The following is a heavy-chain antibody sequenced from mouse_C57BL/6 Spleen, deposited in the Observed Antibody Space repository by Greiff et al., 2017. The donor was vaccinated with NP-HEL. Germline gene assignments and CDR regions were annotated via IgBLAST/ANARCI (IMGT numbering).Heavy chain of an antibody. V-gene: IGHV1-63*01. Sequence: QVQLQQSGAELVRPGTSVKMSCKASGYTFTNFWIGWAKPRPGHGLEWIGDIYPGGGYTNYNEKFKGKATLTADKSSSTAYMQFSSLTSEDSAIYYCARRGDYYSNYDAMDYWGQGTSVTVSS. CDR1: GYTFTNFW. CDR2: IYPGGGYT. CDR3: ARRGDYYSNYDAMDY. J-gene: IGHJ4*01. D-gene: IGHD2-5*01.